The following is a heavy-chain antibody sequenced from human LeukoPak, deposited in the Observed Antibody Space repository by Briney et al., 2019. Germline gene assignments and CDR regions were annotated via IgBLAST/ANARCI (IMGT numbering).Heavy chain of an antibody. Sequence: GGSLRLSCVVSGLTFSSYGMTWVRQAPGKGLEWVSAISGSGGSTYYADSVKGRFTISRDNSKNTLYLQMNSLRAEDTAVYYCAKGGPSEWSCVDYWGQGTLVTVSS. J-gene: IGHJ4*02. CDR1: GLTFSSYG. V-gene: IGHV3-23*01. D-gene: IGHD3-3*01. CDR3: AKGGPSEWSCVDY. CDR2: ISGSGGST.